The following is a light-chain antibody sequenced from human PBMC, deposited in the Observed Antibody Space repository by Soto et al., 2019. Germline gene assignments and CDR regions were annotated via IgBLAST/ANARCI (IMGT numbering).Light chain of an antibody. CDR2: SNN. V-gene: IGLV1-44*01. CDR3: AAWDDSLNGVV. CDR1: SSNIGSNT. Sequence: QSVLTQPPSASGTPGQRVTISCSGSSSNIGSNTVNWYQQLPGTAPKLLIYSNNQRPSGVPDRFSGSKSGTSASLAISGPQSEDEAVYYGAAWDDSLNGVVFGGGTKLTVL. J-gene: IGLJ2*01.